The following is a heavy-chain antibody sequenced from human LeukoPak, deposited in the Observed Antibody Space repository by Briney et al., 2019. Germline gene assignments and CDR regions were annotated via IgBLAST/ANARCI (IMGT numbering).Heavy chain of an antibody. CDR3: ARHVRGPPDGWFDP. CDR1: GGSISSSSYY. J-gene: IGHJ5*02. D-gene: IGHD1-14*01. CDR2: IYYSGSA. Sequence: SETLSLTCTVSGGSISSSSYYWGWIRQPPGKGLEWIGSIYYSGSANYSPSLKSRVTISLDTSQNQISLNLTSVTAADTAVYYCARHVRGPPDGWFDPWGQGTLVTVSS. V-gene: IGHV4-39*07.